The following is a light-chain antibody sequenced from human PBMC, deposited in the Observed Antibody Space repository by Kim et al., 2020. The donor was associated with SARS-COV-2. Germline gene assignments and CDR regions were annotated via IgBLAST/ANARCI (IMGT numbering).Light chain of an antibody. CDR1: NIGSKS. V-gene: IGLV3-21*04. J-gene: IGLJ3*02. Sequence: AQGKTARINCGGNNIGSKSVHWYQQKPGQAPVLVIYYDSDRPSGIPERFSGSNSGNTATLTISRVEAGDEADYYCQVWDSSSDHWVFGGGTQLTV. CDR3: QVWDSSSDHWV. CDR2: YDS.